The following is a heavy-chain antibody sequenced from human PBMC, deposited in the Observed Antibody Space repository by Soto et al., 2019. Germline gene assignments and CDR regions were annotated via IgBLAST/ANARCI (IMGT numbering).Heavy chain of an antibody. Sequence: PSETLSLTCTVSGGSISSGGYYWSWIRQHPGKGLEWIGYIYYSGSTYYNPSLKSRVTISVDTSKNQFSLKLSSVTAADTAVYYCAIDDVAVAGSTYYYYCMDVWGQGTTVTVSS. V-gene: IGHV4-31*03. D-gene: IGHD6-19*01. CDR2: IYYSGST. CDR1: GGSISSGGYY. CDR3: AIDDVAVAGSTYYYYCMDV. J-gene: IGHJ6*02.